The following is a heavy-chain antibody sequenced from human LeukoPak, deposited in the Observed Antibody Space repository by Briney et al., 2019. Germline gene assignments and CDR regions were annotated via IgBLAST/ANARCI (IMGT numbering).Heavy chain of an antibody. J-gene: IGHJ6*02. CDR2: IYYSGST. CDR3: ARDIIVVVPAAPKSYYYYYGMDV. D-gene: IGHD2-2*01. V-gene: IGHV4-59*01. CDR1: GGSISSYY. Sequence: SETLSLTCTVSGGSISSYYWSWIRQPPGKGLEWIGYIYYSGSTNYNPSLKSRVTISVDTSKNQFSLKLSSVTAADTAVYYCARDIIVVVPAAPKSYYYYYGMDVWGQGTTVTVSS.